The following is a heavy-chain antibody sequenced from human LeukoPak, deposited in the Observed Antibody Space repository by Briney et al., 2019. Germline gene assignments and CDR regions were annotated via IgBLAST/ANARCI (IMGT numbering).Heavy chain of an antibody. D-gene: IGHD2-2*01. J-gene: IGHJ6*03. CDR2: ISSSGSTI. CDR1: GFTFSDYY. Sequence: GGSLRLSCAASGFTFSDYYMSWIRQAPGKGLEWVSYISSSGSTIYYADSVKGRFTISRDNAKNSLYLQMNSLRAEDTAVYYCASERKDCSSTGCYWYYYYMDVWGKGTTVTVSS. CDR3: ASERKDCSSTGCYWYYYYMDV. V-gene: IGHV3-11*04.